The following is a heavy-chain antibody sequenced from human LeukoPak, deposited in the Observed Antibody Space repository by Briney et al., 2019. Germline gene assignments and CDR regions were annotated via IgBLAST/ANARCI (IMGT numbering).Heavy chain of an antibody. D-gene: IGHD3-10*01. CDR2: ISGSGGST. CDR1: GFTFSDYY. CDR3: AKDTMVRGVIPAKLDY. Sequence: GGSLRLSCAASGFTFSDYYMSWIRQAPGKGLEWVSAISGSGGSTYYADSVKGRFTISRDNSKNTLYLQVNSLRAEDTAVYYCAKDTMVRGVIPAKLDYWGQGALVTVSS. V-gene: IGHV3-23*01. J-gene: IGHJ4*02.